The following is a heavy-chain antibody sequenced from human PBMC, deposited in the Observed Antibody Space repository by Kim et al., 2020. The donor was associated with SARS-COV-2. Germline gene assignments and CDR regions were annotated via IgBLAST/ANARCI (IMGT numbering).Heavy chain of an antibody. V-gene: IGHV3-30-3*01. D-gene: IGHD3-22*01. CDR3: ARGPGGGPSGYYDY. CDR1: GFTFSSYV. J-gene: IGHJ4*02. Sequence: GGSLRLSCAASGFTFSSYVMHWVRQAPGKGLEWLAVITYDGNNRYYPESVKGRFTISRDNSKNTLSLQINSLRAEDTAVYYCARGPGGGPSGYYDYWGQGTLVTVSS. CDR2: ITYDGNNR.